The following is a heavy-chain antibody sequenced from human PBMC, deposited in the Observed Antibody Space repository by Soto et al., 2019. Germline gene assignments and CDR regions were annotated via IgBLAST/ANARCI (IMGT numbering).Heavy chain of an antibody. V-gene: IGHV3-30*18. CDR2: ISYDGSNK. J-gene: IGHJ6*03. CDR1: GFTFSSYG. Sequence: GGSLRLSCAASGFTFSSYGMHWVRQAPGKGLEWVAVISYDGSNKYYADSVKGRFTISRDNSKNTLYLQMNSLRAEDTAVYYCAKDGGYCSGGSCYYHPPYYYYYMDVWGKGTTVTVSS. CDR3: AKDGGYCSGGSCYYHPPYYYYYMDV. D-gene: IGHD2-15*01.